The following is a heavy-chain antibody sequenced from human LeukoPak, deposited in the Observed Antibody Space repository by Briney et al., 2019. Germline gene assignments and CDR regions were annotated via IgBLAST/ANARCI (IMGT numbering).Heavy chain of an antibody. Sequence: ASVKVSCKASGYTFTSYDINWVRQATGQGLEWMGWMNPNSGNTGYAQKFQGRVTMTRYTSISTAYMELSSLRSEDTAVYYCARSTIFGVVTYMDVWGKGTTVTVSS. CDR2: MNPNSGNT. D-gene: IGHD3-3*01. V-gene: IGHV1-8*01. J-gene: IGHJ6*03. CDR1: GYTFTSYD. CDR3: ARSTIFGVVTYMDV.